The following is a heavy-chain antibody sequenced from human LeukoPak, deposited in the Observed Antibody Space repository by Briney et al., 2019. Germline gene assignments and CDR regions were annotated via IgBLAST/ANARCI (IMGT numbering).Heavy chain of an antibody. CDR3: ARDLGEMATIFYAFDI. CDR1: GFTFSSYW. V-gene: IGHV3-7*03. D-gene: IGHD5-24*01. CDR2: IKQDGSEK. J-gene: IGHJ3*02. Sequence: GGSLRLSCAASGFTFSSYWMSWVRQAPGKGLEWVANIKQDGSEKYYVDSEKGRFTISRDNAKNSLYLQMNSLRAEDTAVYYCARDLGEMATIFYAFDIWGQGTMVTVSS.